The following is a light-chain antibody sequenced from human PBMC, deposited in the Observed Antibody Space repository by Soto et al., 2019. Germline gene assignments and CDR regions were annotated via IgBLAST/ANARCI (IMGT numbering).Light chain of an antibody. Sequence: SVLTQPRSVSGSPGQSVTISRTGNNKVVGGYNYVSWYQQHPGKAPKLMIYDVSKRPSGVPDRFSGSKSGNTASLTISGLQAEDEADYYCCSYAGSYTYVFGTGTKVTVL. CDR3: CSYAGSYTYV. CDR2: DVS. J-gene: IGLJ1*01. CDR1: NKVVGGYNY. V-gene: IGLV2-11*01.